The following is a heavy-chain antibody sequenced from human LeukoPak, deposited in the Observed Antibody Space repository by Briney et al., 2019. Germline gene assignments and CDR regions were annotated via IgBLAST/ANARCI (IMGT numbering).Heavy chain of an antibody. V-gene: IGHV1-8*01. CDR3: ARGPPNWGYDY. Sequence: ASVTVSFTASGYTFTSYDFNWVRQATGQRPEWMGWMSPNSGDTGYAQKFQDRVTMTRNTSISTAYMGLSSLRSDDTAVYYCARGPPNWGYDYWGPGTLVTVSS. J-gene: IGHJ4*02. D-gene: IGHD7-27*01. CDR1: GYTFTSYD. CDR2: MSPNSGDT.